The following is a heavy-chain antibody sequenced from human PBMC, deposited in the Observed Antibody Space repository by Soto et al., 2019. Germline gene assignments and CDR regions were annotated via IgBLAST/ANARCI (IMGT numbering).Heavy chain of an antibody. CDR3: ARGGSNITIDY. CDR1: GSTFTSYG. D-gene: IGHD2-15*01. V-gene: IGHV1-18*01. J-gene: IGHJ4*02. CDR2: XSAYNXNT. Sequence: GXSVKVSCKASGSTFTSYGISWVRQAPGQGLEWLAWXSAYNXNTNYAKKLQXXVTMTKDXXKSKAYMEMRSLRSDDPAVYYCARGGSNITIDYWGQGTLVTVSS.